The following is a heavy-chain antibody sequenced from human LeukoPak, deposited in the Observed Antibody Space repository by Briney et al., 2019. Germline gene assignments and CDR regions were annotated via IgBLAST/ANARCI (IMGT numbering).Heavy chain of an antibody. CDR3: ARPSTYINDFDY. Sequence: GESLKISCKGSGYSFTTYWITWVRQMPETGLEWMGRIDPSDSYTNYSPSFQGHVTISVDKSISTAYLQWRSLKASDTAMYYCARPSTYINDFDYWGQGTLVTVSS. CDR1: GYSFTTYW. J-gene: IGHJ4*02. D-gene: IGHD4-11*01. CDR2: IDPSDSYT. V-gene: IGHV5-10-1*01.